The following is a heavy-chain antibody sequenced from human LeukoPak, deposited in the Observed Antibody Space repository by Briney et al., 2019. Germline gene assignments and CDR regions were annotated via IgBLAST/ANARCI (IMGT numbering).Heavy chain of an antibody. CDR2: ISAYNGNT. Sequence: ASVKVSFKASGYTFTSYGISWVRQAPGQGLEWIGWISAYNGNTNYAQKLQGRVTMTTDTSTSTAYMELRSLRSDDTAVYYRARSSATVTTFRSRNYYYGMDVWGQGTTVTVSS. J-gene: IGHJ6*02. CDR3: ARSSATVTTFRSRNYYYGMDV. V-gene: IGHV1-18*01. CDR1: GYTFTSYG. D-gene: IGHD4-17*01.